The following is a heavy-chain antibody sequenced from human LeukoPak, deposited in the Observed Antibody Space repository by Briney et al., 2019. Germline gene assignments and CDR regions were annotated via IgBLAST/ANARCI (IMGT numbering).Heavy chain of an antibody. V-gene: IGHV5-51*01. D-gene: IGHD6-19*01. CDR3: ARLLIAAGADY. CDR1: GSLFSSYW. CDR2: IYPGDSNT. Sequence: GESLQISCQGSGSLFSSYWIGGGRQLPGKGLEGMGIIYPGDSNTKYSPSFQGQATISAKKSNRTSYQQWSSLEPSDAAMYYCARLLIAAGADYWGQGTLVPVSS. J-gene: IGHJ4*02.